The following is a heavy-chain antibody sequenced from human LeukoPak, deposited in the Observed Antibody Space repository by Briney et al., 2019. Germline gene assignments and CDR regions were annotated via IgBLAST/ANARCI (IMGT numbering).Heavy chain of an antibody. Sequence: GGSLTLACAASGFTVSSNYMSWVRQAPGKGLEWVSVIYSGGSTYYADSVKGRFTISRDNSKNRLYLQMNSLRAEDTAVYYCARGGSYYAIDYWGQGTLVTVSS. CDR2: IYSGGST. CDR1: GFTVSSNY. D-gene: IGHD1-26*01. CDR3: ARGGSYYAIDY. V-gene: IGHV3-53*01. J-gene: IGHJ4*02.